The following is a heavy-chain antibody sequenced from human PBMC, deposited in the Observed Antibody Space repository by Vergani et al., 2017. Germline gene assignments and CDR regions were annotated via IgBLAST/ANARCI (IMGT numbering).Heavy chain of an antibody. Sequence: EVQLVESGGGLVQPGRSLRLSCAASGFTFSNYAMNWVRQAPGKGLEWVSGISGSGVSAYYTDSVKGRCTISRDNSKNMLFLQMNNLRTEETAIYYCAKQYFVSGSYLFDYWGQGTLVTVSS. J-gene: IGHJ4*02. CDR2: ISGSGVSA. CDR1: GFTFSNYA. CDR3: AKQYFVSGSYLFDY. V-gene: IGHV3-23*04. D-gene: IGHD3-16*02.